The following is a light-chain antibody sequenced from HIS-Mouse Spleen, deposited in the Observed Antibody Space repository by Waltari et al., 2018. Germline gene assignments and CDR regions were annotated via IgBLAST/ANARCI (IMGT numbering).Light chain of an antibody. Sequence: QTVVTQEPSFSVSPGGTVTLTCGLSSGSVSTSYYPSWYQQTPGQAPRTLSYSTNTSSSGVPALFSGSILGNKAALTITGAQADDESDYYCVLYMGSGIWVFGGGTKLTVL. J-gene: IGLJ3*02. CDR1: SGSVSTSYY. CDR3: VLYMGSGIWV. CDR2: STN. V-gene: IGLV8-61*01.